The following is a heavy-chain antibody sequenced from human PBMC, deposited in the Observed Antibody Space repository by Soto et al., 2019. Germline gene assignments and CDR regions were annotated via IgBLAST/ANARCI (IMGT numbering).Heavy chain of an antibody. Sequence: ASVKVSCKASGGTFSSYAISWVRQAPGQGLEWMGGIIPIFGTANYAQKFQGRVTITADKSTSTAYMELSSLRYEDTAVYYCARVPSYDILTGYSFDYWGQGTLVTVSS. CDR3: ARVPSYDILTGYSFDY. V-gene: IGHV1-69*06. D-gene: IGHD3-9*01. J-gene: IGHJ4*02. CDR2: IIPIFGTA. CDR1: GGTFSSYA.